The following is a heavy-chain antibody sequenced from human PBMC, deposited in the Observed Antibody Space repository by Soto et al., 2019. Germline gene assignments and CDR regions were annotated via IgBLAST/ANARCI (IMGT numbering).Heavy chain of an antibody. CDR1: GYTFNIYA. CDR2: MNAGNGNT. CDR3: ARDCTYCGGDTGREAFDI. V-gene: IGHV1-3*01. Sequence: GASVKVSCKASGYTFNIYAIHWVRQAPGQRPEWMGWMNAGNGNTEYSPKFHGRVTMTRDRYARAAYMELSGLTSEDTAVYYCARDCTYCGGDTGREAFDIWGQGTMVTVSS. J-gene: IGHJ3*02. D-gene: IGHD2-21*01.